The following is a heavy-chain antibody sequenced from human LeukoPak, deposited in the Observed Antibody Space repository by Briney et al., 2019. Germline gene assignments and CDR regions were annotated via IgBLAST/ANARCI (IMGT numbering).Heavy chain of an antibody. V-gene: IGHV5-51*01. CDR3: ARKKTSAGPDLDY. Sequence: GESLKISCKGSEYSFSSYWIGWVRQMPGKGLEWMGIIYPGDSDTRYSPSFQGQVTISADKTISTAYLQWSSLEASDTAIYYCARKKTSAGPDLDYWGQGTLVTVSS. D-gene: IGHD6-13*01. CDR1: EYSFSSYW. CDR2: IYPGDSDT. J-gene: IGHJ4*02.